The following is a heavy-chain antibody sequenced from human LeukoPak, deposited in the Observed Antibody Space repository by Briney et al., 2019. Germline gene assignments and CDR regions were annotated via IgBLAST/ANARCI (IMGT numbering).Heavy chain of an antibody. Sequence: SSETLSLTCTVSGGSISSSSYYWGWIRQPPGKGLEWIGSIYYSGSTNYNPSLKSRVTISVDTSKNQFSLKLSSVTAADTAVYYCARSLYYYGSDSFDIWGQGTMVSVSS. J-gene: IGHJ3*02. V-gene: IGHV4-39*07. CDR3: ARSLYYYGSDSFDI. CDR2: IYYSGST. CDR1: GGSISSSSYY. D-gene: IGHD3-10*01.